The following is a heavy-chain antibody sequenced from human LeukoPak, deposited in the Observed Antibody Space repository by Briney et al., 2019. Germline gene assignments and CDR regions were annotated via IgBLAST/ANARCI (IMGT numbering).Heavy chain of an antibody. CDR3: ARGHSQAASFDY. Sequence: GASVKVSCKASAYTFTDYYIFWVRQAPGQGLEWMGWINCNSCLMGWINPNSGGTDYAQKFQGRVTMTRDTSISTAYMELSGLRSDDTAVYYCARGHSQAASFDYWGQGTLVTVSS. J-gene: IGHJ4*02. CDR2: GWINCNSCLMGWINPNSGGT. V-gene: IGHV1-2*02. D-gene: IGHD6-13*01. CDR1: AYTFTDYY.